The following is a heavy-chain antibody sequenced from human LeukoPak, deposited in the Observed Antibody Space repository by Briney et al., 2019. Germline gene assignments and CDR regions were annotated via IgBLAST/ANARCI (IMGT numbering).Heavy chain of an antibody. D-gene: IGHD2-2*01. CDR1: GFSFSGYG. V-gene: IGHV3-30*03. Sequence: GGSLRLSCAASGFSFSGYGMHWVRQAPGKGLEWVAVISYDGSDKKYGDSVKGRFTISRDNSKNTLYLQMNSLRAEDTAVYYCAVHCITISCHSPRWGQGTLVTVSS. J-gene: IGHJ4*02. CDR2: ISYDGSDK. CDR3: AVHCITISCHSPR.